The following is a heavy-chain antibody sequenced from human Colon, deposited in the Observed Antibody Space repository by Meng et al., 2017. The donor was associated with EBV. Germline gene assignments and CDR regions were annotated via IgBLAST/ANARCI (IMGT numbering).Heavy chain of an antibody. CDR1: GFTFSAYP. V-gene: IGHV3-21*01. CDR3: AREGSFDY. CDR2: IRSSSYYG. Sequence: VELVESWVSLVKPGGSLKLSFTASGFTFSAYPMNWLRQAPGKGLEWVASIRSSSYYGYYPESMKGRFTISRDNTKNSLFLQMNGLRVEDTAVYYCAREGSFDYWGQGTLVTVSS. J-gene: IGHJ4*02.